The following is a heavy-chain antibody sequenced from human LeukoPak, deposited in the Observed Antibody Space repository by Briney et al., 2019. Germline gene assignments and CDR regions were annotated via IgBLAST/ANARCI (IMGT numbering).Heavy chain of an antibody. Sequence: GESLKISCQASGYSFTTYWIAWVRQMPGKGLEWMGIIYPGDSDARYSPSFQGQVTFSSDKSISTAYPQWSSLKASDTAMYFCARRDIAVAGSIDYWGQGTLVTVSS. CDR2: IYPGDSDA. CDR1: GYSFTTYW. D-gene: IGHD6-19*01. J-gene: IGHJ4*02. CDR3: ARRDIAVAGSIDY. V-gene: IGHV5-51*01.